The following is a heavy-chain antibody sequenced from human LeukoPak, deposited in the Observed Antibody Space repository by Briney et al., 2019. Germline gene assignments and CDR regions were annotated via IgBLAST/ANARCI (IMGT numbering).Heavy chain of an antibody. CDR1: GFTYNINA. V-gene: IGHV3-23*01. CDR3: AKCGNSGCHLIDY. J-gene: IGHJ4*02. CDR2: ISGRTGST. Sequence: GVPLTLSCAVSGFTYNINAMSWVREAPGKAVVCVSAISGRTGSTYYSDSVKGRFTISRDNSKSTLYLQMDSLRAEDTAVYYCAKCGNSGCHLIDYWGQGTLVTVSS. D-gene: IGHD5-12*01.